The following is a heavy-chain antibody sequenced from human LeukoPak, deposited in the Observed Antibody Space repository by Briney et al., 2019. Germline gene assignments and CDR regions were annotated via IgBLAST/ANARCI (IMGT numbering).Heavy chain of an antibody. J-gene: IGHJ2*01. CDR3: ARGIDYGDYVAYFDL. CDR1: GFTFSSYS. V-gene: IGHV3-21*01. D-gene: IGHD4-17*01. CDR2: ISSSSYI. Sequence: GGSLRLSCAASGFTFSSYSMNWVRQAPGKGLEWVSSISSSSYIYYADSVKGRFTISRDNAKDSLYLQMNSMRAEDTAVYYCARGIDYGDYVAYFDLWGRGTLVTVSS.